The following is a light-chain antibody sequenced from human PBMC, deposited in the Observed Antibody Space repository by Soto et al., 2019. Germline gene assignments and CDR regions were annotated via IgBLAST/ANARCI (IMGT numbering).Light chain of an antibody. V-gene: IGKV1-39*01. CDR3: QQCYSTPRT. Sequence: DIQMTQSPSSLSASVGDRVTITCRASQSISSYLNWYQQKPGKAPKLLIYAASSLQSGVPSRFSGSGSGTDFTLTISSLQPEDFATYYCQQCYSTPRTLRQGTKLEIK. J-gene: IGKJ2*01. CDR2: AAS. CDR1: QSISSY.